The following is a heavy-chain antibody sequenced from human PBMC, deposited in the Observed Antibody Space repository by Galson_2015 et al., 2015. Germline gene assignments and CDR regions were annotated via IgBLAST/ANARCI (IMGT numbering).Heavy chain of an antibody. Sequence: KVSCKASGYTFTGYYMHWVRQAPGQGLEWMGWINPNSGGTNYAQKFQGWVTMTRDTSISTAYMELSRLRSDDTAVYYCARGGGIWFGATYYYYYGMDVWGQGTTVTVSS. CDR1: GYTFTGYY. CDR2: INPNSGGT. J-gene: IGHJ6*02. V-gene: IGHV1-2*04. CDR3: ARGGGIWFGATYYYYYGMDV. D-gene: IGHD3-10*01.